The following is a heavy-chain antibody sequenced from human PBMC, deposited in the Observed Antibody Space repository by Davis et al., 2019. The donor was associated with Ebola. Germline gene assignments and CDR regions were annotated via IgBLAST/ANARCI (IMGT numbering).Heavy chain of an antibody. CDR2: ILPILGAT. V-gene: IGHV1-2*02. J-gene: IGHJ4*02. CDR3: ARGILAEGLDS. D-gene: IGHD5-18*01. CDR1: GYTFTDYY. Sequence: AASVKVSCKTSGYTFTDYYIHWVRQAPGQGLEWMGRILPILGATNYAQNFQGRVTITADKSTYTVYMELSSLRSEDTAVYYCARGILAEGLDSWGQGTLLTVSS.